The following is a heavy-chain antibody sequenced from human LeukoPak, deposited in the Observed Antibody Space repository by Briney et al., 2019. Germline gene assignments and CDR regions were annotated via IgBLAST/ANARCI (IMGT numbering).Heavy chain of an antibody. V-gene: IGHV3-73*01. CDR2: IRSKANSYAT. J-gene: IGHJ4*02. CDR3: TRRIVGATMGSFDY. D-gene: IGHD1-26*01. CDR1: GFTFSSYA. Sequence: GGSLRLSCAASGFTFSSYAMHWVRQASGKGLEWVGRIRSKANSYATAYAASGKVRFTMSRDDSKNTTYLQMNSLKTEDTAMYYCTRRIVGATMGSFDYWGQGTLVTVSS.